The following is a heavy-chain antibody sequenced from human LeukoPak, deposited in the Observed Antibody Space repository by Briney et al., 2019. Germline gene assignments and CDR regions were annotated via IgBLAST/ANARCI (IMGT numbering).Heavy chain of an antibody. J-gene: IGHJ4*02. CDR3: AKGGYSYGYFDY. D-gene: IGHD5-18*01. CDR2: INSNSGNT. CDR1: GFTFSNYA. Sequence: GGSLRLSCAGSGFTFSNYAMSWVRQAPGRGLEWVSVINSNSGNTFYADSVKGRFTISRDNSKNTLYLQMNSLRAEDTAVYYCAKGGYSYGYFDYWGQGILVTVSS. V-gene: IGHV3-23*01.